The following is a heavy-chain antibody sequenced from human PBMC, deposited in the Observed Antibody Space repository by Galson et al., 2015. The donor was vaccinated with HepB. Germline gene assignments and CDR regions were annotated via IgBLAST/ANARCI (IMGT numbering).Heavy chain of an antibody. CDR1: SGSISSSSYF. CDR3: AKVGAYFDGSYYYPGEHY. J-gene: IGHJ4*02. D-gene: IGHD3-22*01. CDR2: IHYSGTT. V-gene: IGHV4-39*07. Sequence: SETLSLTCAVSSGSISSSSYFWGWIRQPPGKGLEWIGSIHYSGTTYYSPSLKSRVTISLDTSRKQFSLKLSSVTAADTAVYSCAKVGAYFDGSYYYPGEHYWGQGTLVTVSS.